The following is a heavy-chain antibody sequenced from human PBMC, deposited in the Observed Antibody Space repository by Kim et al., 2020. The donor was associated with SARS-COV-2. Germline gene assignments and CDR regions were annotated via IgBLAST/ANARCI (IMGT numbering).Heavy chain of an antibody. CDR1: GFTFSSYG. J-gene: IGHJ4*02. Sequence: GGSLRLSCAASGFTFSSYGMHWVRQAPGKGLEWVAVIWYDGSNKYYADSVKGRFTISRDNSKNTLYLQMNSLRAEDTAVYYCARDRGGYERFDYWGQGTLVTVSS. V-gene: IGHV3-33*01. CDR3: ARDRGGYERFDY. D-gene: IGHD5-12*01. CDR2: IWYDGSNK.